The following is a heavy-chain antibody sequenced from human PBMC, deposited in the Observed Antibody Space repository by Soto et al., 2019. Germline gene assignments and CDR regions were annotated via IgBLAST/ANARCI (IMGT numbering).Heavy chain of an antibody. CDR2: INPHGGSR. V-gene: IGHV1-46*01. CDR1: RHNLTSYY. Sequence: VKVACKAPRHNLTSYYIKWVRQAPGQGLAWMGVINPHGGSRAYAQKFKGRVTLTRDTYGSTVFMEVSRLTAENTAMSYCARSSGGNFGIIIEGTNLLTPWAQASLVIV. D-gene: IGHD1-26*01. CDR3: ARSSGGNFGIIIEGTNLLTP. J-gene: IGHJ1*01.